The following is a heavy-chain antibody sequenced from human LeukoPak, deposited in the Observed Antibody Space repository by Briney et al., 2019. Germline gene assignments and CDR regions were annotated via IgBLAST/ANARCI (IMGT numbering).Heavy chain of an antibody. CDR3: ARRGGYSGYGPFDY. J-gene: IGHJ4*02. Sequence: SETLSLTCTVSGGSISSSSYYWGWIRQPPGKGLEWIGSIYYSGSTYYNPSLKSRVSISVDTSKNQFSLKLSSVTAADTAVYYCARRGGYSGYGPFDYWGQGTLVTVSS. CDR1: GGSISSSSYY. D-gene: IGHD5-12*01. V-gene: IGHV4-39*01. CDR2: IYYSGST.